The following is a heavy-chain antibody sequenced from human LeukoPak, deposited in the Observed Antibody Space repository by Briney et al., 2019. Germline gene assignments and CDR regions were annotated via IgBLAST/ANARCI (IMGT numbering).Heavy chain of an antibody. V-gene: IGHV4-34*01. CDR1: GGSFSGYY. Sequence: PSETLSLTCAVYGGSFSGYYLSWIRQPPGKGLEWIGKINHSGSTNYNPSLKSRVTISVDTSKNQFSLKLSSVTAADTAVYYCARGGGRERRFGYWGQGTLVTVSS. D-gene: IGHD1-1*01. CDR2: INHSGST. J-gene: IGHJ4*02. CDR3: ARGGGRERRFGY.